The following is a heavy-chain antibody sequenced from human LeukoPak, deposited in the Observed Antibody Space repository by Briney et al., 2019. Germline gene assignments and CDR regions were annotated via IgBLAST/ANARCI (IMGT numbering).Heavy chain of an antibody. J-gene: IGHJ4*02. D-gene: IGHD1-26*01. CDR3: ARSRRGPYYLADY. V-gene: IGHV4-39*07. CDR1: GGSISSSSYY. CDR2: IYYSGST. Sequence: PSETLSLTCTVSGGSISSSSYYWGWIRQPPGKGLEWIGSIYYSGSTYYNPSLKSRVTISVDTSKNQFSLKLSSVTAADTAVYYCARSRRGPYYLADYWGQGTLVTVSS.